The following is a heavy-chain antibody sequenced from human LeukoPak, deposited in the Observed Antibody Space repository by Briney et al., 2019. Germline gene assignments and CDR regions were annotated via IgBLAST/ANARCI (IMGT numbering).Heavy chain of an antibody. CDR2: INWNGGST. Sequence: GGSLRLSCAASGFTFDDYGTSWVRQAPGKGLEWVSGINWNGGSTGYADSVKGRFTISRDNAKNSLYLQMNSLRAEDTAVYYCAKLSGVVITFVGLGYMDVWGKGTTVTVSS. J-gene: IGHJ6*03. D-gene: IGHD3-3*01. V-gene: IGHV3-20*04. CDR3: AKLSGVVITFVGLGYMDV. CDR1: GFTFDDYG.